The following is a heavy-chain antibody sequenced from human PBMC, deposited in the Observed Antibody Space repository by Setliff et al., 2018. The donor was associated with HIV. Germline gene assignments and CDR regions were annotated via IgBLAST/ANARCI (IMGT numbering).Heavy chain of an antibody. Sequence: ASVKVSCKTSGYSFTNFPIAWVRQAPGQGLEWMGKIIPIFGRTSYARSLQGRVSITADKSTTTAYMELTGLKSEDSAIYFCAREGAYTYGHGNDAFDFWGQGTTVTVSS. CDR3: AREGAYTYGHGNDAFDF. V-gene: IGHV1-69*04. CDR2: IIPIFGRT. CDR1: GYSFTNFP. J-gene: IGHJ3*01. D-gene: IGHD5-18*01.